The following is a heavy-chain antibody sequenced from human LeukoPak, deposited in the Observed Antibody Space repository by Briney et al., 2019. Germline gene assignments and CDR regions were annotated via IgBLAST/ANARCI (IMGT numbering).Heavy chain of an antibody. D-gene: IGHD3-10*01. CDR1: GGSVSGGSYY. Sequence: SETPSLTCTVSGGSVSGGSYYWSWIRQPPGKGLEWIGYIYYSGSTNYNPSLKSRVTISVDTSKNQFSLKLSSVTAADTAVYYCAAWFGESWGQGTLVTVSS. J-gene: IGHJ5*02. CDR3: AAWFGES. CDR2: IYYSGST. V-gene: IGHV4-61*01.